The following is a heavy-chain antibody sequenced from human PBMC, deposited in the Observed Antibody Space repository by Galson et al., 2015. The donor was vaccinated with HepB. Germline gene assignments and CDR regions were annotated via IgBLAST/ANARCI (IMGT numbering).Heavy chain of an antibody. D-gene: IGHD4-17*01. CDR2: IIPILDIA. Sequence: SVKVSCKASGGTFSNYAISWVRQAPGRGLEWMGRIIPILDIANCAQKFQGRVTITADKSTSTAYMGLSNLTSEDTAVYYCARDTGYFEYWGQGTLVTVSS. J-gene: IGHJ4*02. V-gene: IGHV1-69*04. CDR1: GGTFSNYA. CDR3: ARDTGYFEY.